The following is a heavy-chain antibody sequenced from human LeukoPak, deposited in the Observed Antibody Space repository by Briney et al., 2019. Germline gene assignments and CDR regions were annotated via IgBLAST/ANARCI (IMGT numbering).Heavy chain of an antibody. CDR3: ARVTYFSLYHYGMDV. D-gene: IGHD2/OR15-2a*01. CDR1: GGSISSGGYY. CDR2: IYYSGST. Sequence: PSQTLSLTCTVSGGSISSGGYYWSWIRQHPGKGLEWIGYIYYSGSTYYNPSLKSRVTISVDTSKNQFSLKLSSMTAADTAVYYCARVTYFSLYHYGMDVWGQGTTVTVSS. J-gene: IGHJ6*02. V-gene: IGHV4-31*03.